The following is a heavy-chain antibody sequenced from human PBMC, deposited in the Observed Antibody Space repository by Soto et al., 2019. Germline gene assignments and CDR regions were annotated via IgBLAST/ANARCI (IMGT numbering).Heavy chain of an antibody. V-gene: IGHV1-3*01. J-gene: IGHJ4*02. Sequence: ASVKVSCKASGYTFTSYAMHWVRQAPGQRLEWMGWINAGNGNTKYSQKFQGRVTITRDTSASTAYMELSSLRSEDTAVYYCVKRYSSSWMIDYWGQGTLVTVSS. CDR1: GYTFTSYA. CDR2: INAGNGNT. D-gene: IGHD6-13*01. CDR3: VKRYSSSWMIDY.